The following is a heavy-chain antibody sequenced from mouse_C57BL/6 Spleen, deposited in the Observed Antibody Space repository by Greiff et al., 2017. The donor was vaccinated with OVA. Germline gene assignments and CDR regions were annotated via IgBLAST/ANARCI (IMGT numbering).Heavy chain of an antibody. CDR1: GFTFSSYG. CDR3: ARGLSGTNYAMDY. V-gene: IGHV5-6*01. CDR2: ISSGGSYT. D-gene: IGHD3-1*01. Sequence: EVQVVESGGDLVKPGGSLKLSCAASGFTFSSYGMSWVRQTPDKRLEWVATISSGGSYTYYPDSVKGRFTISRDNAKNTLYLQMSSLKSEDTAMYYCARGLSGTNYAMDYWGQGTSVTVSS. J-gene: IGHJ4*01.